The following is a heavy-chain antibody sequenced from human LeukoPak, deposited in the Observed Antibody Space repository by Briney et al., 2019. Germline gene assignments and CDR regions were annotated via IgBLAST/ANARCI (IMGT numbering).Heavy chain of an antibody. CDR2: ISGSGGST. J-gene: IGHJ4*02. Sequence: GASRRLSCAAAGCTFSSYAMSWVRKDPGKGLEWVSAISGSGGSTYYADSVKGRFTISRDNSKNTLYLQMNSLRAEDTAVYYCAKDRSAHDYGDYVYDYWGQGTLVTVSS. CDR1: GCTFSSYA. CDR3: AKDRSAHDYGDYVYDY. V-gene: IGHV3-23*01. D-gene: IGHD4-17*01.